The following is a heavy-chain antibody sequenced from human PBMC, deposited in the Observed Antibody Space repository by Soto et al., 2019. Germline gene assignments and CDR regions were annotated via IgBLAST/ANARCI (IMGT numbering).Heavy chain of an antibody. CDR3: VRGGAPIDY. D-gene: IGHD3-16*01. Sequence: QVQLVQSGAEVKKPGASVKVSCKASGYTFTNFGISLVQQAPGQGLEWMGWISAYNGNTNYAQKFQGRVTLTTDTSTSTAYMDLRSLRSDDSAVYYCVRGGAPIDYWGQRVLVTVSS. V-gene: IGHV1-18*01. J-gene: IGHJ4*02. CDR1: GYTFTNFG. CDR2: ISAYNGNT.